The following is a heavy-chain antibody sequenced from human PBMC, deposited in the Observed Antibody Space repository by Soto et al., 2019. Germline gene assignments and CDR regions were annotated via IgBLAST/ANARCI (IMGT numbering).Heavy chain of an antibody. J-gene: IGHJ5*02. V-gene: IGHV3-7*04. CDR3: AWVHYYDSSGSKGCFDP. CDR1: GFTFSSYW. Sequence: GGSLRLSCAASGFTFSSYWMSWVRQAPGKGLEWVANIKQDGSEKYYVDSVKGRFTISGDNAKNSLYLQMNSLRAEDTAVYYCAWVHYYDSSGSKGCFDPWGQGTLVTVSS. D-gene: IGHD3-22*01. CDR2: IKQDGSEK.